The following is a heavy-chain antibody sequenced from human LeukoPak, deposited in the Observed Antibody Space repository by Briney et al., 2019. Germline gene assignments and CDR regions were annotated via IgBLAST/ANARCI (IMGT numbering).Heavy chain of an antibody. CDR3: ARRERTKPSHAPYDY. CDR2: IIPIFGTA. D-gene: IGHD1-14*01. Sequence: GASVKVSCKASGGTFSSYAISWVRQAPGQGLEWTGGIIPIFGTANYAQKFQGRVTITADKSTSTAYMELSSLRSEDTAVYYCARRERTKPSHAPYDYWGQGTLVTVSS. J-gene: IGHJ4*02. V-gene: IGHV1-69*06. CDR1: GGTFSSYA.